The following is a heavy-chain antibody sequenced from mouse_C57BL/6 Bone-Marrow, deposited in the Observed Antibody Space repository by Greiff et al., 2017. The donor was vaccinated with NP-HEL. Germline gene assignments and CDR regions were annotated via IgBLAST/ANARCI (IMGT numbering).Heavy chain of an antibody. Sequence: VQLQQSGAELARPGASVKLSCKASGYTFTSYGISWVKQRTGPGLEWIGEIYPRSGNTYYNEKFKGKATLTADKSSSTADMELRSLASEDSAVYLCARSYDGYLFAYWGQGTLVTVSA. D-gene: IGHD2-3*01. CDR2: IYPRSGNT. CDR1: GYTFTSYG. V-gene: IGHV1-81*01. CDR3: ARSYDGYLFAY. J-gene: IGHJ3*01.